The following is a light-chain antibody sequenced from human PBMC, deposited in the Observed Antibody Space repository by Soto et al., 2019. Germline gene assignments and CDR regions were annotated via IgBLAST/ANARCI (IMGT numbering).Light chain of an antibody. J-gene: IGKJ1*01. Sequence: DIQMTHSPTTLSASVGYRFTITCRASQSISSWLAWYQQKKGKAPKLLIYDASSLESGVPSRLRGSGYGTELTITISSMQTDDFETYYCQQYNSYPWTFGQGTQVDIK. V-gene: IGKV1-5*01. CDR3: QQYNSYPWT. CDR2: DAS. CDR1: QSISSW.